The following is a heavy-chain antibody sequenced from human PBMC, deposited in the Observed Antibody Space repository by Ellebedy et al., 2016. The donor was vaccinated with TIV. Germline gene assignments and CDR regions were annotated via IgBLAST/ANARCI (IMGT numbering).Heavy chain of an antibody. CDR2: ISAYNGNT. D-gene: IGHD6-13*01. J-gene: IGHJ5*02. V-gene: IGHV1-18*01. CDR3: ARAQTIAAASST. CDR1: GYTFTNYG. Sequence: AASVKVSCKASGYTFTNYGITWVRQAPGQGLEWMGWISAYNGNTYYSQKLQGRVTMTTDTSTSTAYMELRSLRSDDTAVYFCARAQTIAAASSTWGQGTLVTVSS.